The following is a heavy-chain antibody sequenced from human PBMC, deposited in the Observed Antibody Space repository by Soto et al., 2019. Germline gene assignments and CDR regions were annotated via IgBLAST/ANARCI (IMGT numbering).Heavy chain of an antibody. CDR3: ARDPPGGPNAFDI. J-gene: IGHJ3*02. D-gene: IGHD2-15*01. Sequence: GASVKVSCKDSGGTFSSYAISWVRQAPGQGLEWMGGIIPIFGTANYAQKFQGRVTITADESTSTAYMELSSLRSEDTAVYYCARDPPGGPNAFDIWGQGTMVTVSS. V-gene: IGHV1-69*13. CDR2: IIPIFGTA. CDR1: GGTFSSYA.